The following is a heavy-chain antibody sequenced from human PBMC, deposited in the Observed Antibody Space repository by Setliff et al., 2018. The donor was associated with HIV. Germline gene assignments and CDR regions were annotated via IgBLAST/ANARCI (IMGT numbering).Heavy chain of an antibody. V-gene: IGHV1-2*02. J-gene: IGHJ4*02. Sequence: GASVKVSCKASGATFSSYAITWVRQAPGQGLEWMGWINPNNGVTNSAQKFQGRVTMTRDTTITTVYMELTRLRSDDTAMFYCAVMGYCGGNSCYRTEGFDYWGQGTLVTVSS. CDR2: INPNNGVT. CDR1: GATFSSYA. CDR3: AVMGYCGGNSCYRTEGFDY. D-gene: IGHD2-2*01.